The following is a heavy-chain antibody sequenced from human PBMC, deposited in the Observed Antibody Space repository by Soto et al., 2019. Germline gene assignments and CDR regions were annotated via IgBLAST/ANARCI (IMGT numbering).Heavy chain of an antibody. J-gene: IGHJ6*02. CDR1: GGCISNGGYY. CDR3: ARDVTDFWSGHEGMDV. CDR2: IYYSGST. D-gene: IGHD3-3*01. Sequence: SDTLSLTCTVSGGCISNGGYYWTWIRQHPGKGLEWIGYIYYSGSTYYNPSLKSRVTISVDTSKNQFSLKLTSVTAADTAVYYXARDVTDFWSGHEGMDVWGQGTTVTVSS. V-gene: IGHV4-31*03.